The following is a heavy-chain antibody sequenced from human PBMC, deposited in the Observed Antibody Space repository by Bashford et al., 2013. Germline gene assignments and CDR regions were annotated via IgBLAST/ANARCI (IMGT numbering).Heavy chain of an antibody. CDR1: DDSISSYY. CDR2: IYISGSN. CDR3: ARLPTNWNGAVDY. V-gene: IGHV4-4*07. D-gene: IGHD1-1*01. J-gene: IGHJ4*02. Sequence: SETLSLTCTVSDDSISSYYWSWIRQPAGKGLEWIGRIYISGSNNYNASLKSRVTISVDTSKNQFSLKLSSVTAADTAVYNCARLPTNWNGAVDYWGPGNPGHRLL.